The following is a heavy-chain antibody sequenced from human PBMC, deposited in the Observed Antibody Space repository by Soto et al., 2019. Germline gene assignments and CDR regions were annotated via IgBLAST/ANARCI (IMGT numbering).Heavy chain of an antibody. CDR1: GYNFVTHW. CDR2: IFPGDAET. D-gene: IGHD5-12*01. J-gene: IGHJ6*02. V-gene: IGHV5-51*01. Sequence: GESMKISCKGSGYNFVTHWIGWVRHKAGKGLEWMGIIFPGDAETRYSPSFQGHITISADKSISIAYLRWSSLKASDTGMYYCATPGGFGMDVWGQGTTVTVSS. CDR3: ATPGGFGMDV.